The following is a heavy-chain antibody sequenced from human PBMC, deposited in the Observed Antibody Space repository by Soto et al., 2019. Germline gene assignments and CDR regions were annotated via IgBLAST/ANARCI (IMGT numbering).Heavy chain of an antibody. Sequence: QVQLQESGPGLVKPSQTLSLTCTVSGGSISSGNYYWSWIRQPPGKGREWMGFISYSGSTYYSTSLKSRVTISVDTSKSQFSLNLSFVTAADTSVYYCATMGTPATGLYFFDYWGQGSLVTVSS. CDR3: ATMGTPATGLYFFDY. CDR2: ISYSGST. D-gene: IGHD2-15*01. CDR1: GGSISSGNYY. J-gene: IGHJ4*02. V-gene: IGHV4-30-4*01.